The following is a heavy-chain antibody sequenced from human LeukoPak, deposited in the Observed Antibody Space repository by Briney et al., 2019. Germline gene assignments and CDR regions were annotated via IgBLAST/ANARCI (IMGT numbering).Heavy chain of an antibody. CDR1: GDSVSSNSAA. CDR2: TYYRSKWYN. V-gene: IGHV6-1*01. J-gene: IGHJ4*02. CDR3: VRDQGLGLWNY. D-gene: IGHD3/OR15-3a*01. Sequence: SQTLSLTCAISGDSVSSNSAAWNWIRQSPLRGLEWLGRTYYRSKWYNDYAISVESRMTITPDTSKNQFSLQLNSVTPEDTAVYYCVRDQGLGLWNYWGQGTLVTVSS.